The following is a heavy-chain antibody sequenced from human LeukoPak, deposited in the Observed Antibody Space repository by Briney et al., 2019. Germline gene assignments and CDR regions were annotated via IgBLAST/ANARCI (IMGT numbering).Heavy chain of an antibody. CDR2: ISGSGGST. J-gene: IGHJ5*02. Sequence: GGSLRLSCAASGFTFSSYAMSWVRQAPGKGLEWVSAISGSGGSTYYADSVKGRFTISRDNSKNTLYLQMNSLRAEDTAVYYCAKDGLRGSIGEYQLLSYNWFDPWGQGTLVTVSS. V-gene: IGHV3-23*01. D-gene: IGHD2-2*01. CDR3: AKDGLRGSIGEYQLLSYNWFDP. CDR1: GFTFSSYA.